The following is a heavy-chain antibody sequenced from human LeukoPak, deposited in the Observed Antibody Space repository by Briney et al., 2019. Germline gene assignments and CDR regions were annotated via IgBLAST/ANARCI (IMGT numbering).Heavy chain of an antibody. V-gene: IGHV3-53*01. CDR3: ARDPGRGGDY. J-gene: IGHJ4*02. Sequence: GLECVSVLYSSGKTYYPDPVQGRFTISRDDSKNTLYLQMNNLRVEDTAVYYCARDPGRGGDYWGQGTLVTVSS. CDR2: LYSSGKT.